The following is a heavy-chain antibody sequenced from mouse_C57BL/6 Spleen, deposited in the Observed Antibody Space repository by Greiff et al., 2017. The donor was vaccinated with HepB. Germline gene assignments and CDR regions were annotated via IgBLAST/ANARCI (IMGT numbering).Heavy chain of an antibody. CDR1: GYAFSSYW. V-gene: IGHV1-80*01. CDR3: ASGSNMVTTGGFDY. J-gene: IGHJ2*01. Sequence: QVQLQQPGAELVKPGASVKISCKASGYAFSSYWMNWVKQRPGKGLEWIGQIYPGDGDTNYNGKFKGKATLTADKSSSTAYMQLSSLTSEDSAVYFCASGSNMVTTGGFDYWGQGTTLTVSS. D-gene: IGHD2-2*01. CDR2: IYPGDGDT.